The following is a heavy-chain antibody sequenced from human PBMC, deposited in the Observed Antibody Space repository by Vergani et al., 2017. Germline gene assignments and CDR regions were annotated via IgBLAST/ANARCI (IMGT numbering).Heavy chain of an antibody. Sequence: QVQLQQWGAGLLKPSETLSLTCAVYGGSFSGYYWSWIRQPPGKGLEWIGEINHSGSTNYNPSLKSRVTISVETSKNQFSLKLSSVTAADTAVYYCARGARPGFTYFQHWGQGTLVTVSS. CDR3: ARGARPGFTYFQH. CDR1: GGSFSGYY. CDR2: INHSGST. J-gene: IGHJ1*01. D-gene: IGHD6-6*01. V-gene: IGHV4-34*01.